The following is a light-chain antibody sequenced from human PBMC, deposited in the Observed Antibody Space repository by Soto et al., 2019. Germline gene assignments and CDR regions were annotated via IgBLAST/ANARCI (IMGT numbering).Light chain of an antibody. J-gene: IGLJ2*01. CDR3: SSYAGSNNYVV. CDR2: EVS. V-gene: IGLV2-8*01. CDR1: SSDIGGYNY. Sequence: HSALTQPPSASGSPGQSVTISCTGTSSDIGGYNYVSWYQQHPGKAPKLMIYEVSKRPSGVPDRFSGSKSGNTASLTVSGFQAEDEAVYYCSSYAGSNNYVVFGGGTKLTVL.